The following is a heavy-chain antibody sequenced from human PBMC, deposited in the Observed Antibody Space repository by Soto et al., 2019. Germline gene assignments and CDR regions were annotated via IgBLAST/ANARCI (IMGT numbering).Heavy chain of an antibody. CDR3: AREGSYSAYNFAHGIQLWSFDF. D-gene: IGHD5-12*01. CDR1: GGSINTFY. J-gene: IGHJ4*02. CDR2: IFSSGST. Sequence: SETLSLTCTVSGGSINTFYWSWVRQPAGKGLEWIGRIFSSGSTSFNPSLESRVAMSVDTSKNHFSLNLSSVTAADMAVYYCAREGSYSAYNFAHGIQLWSFDFWGQGAQVTVSS. V-gene: IGHV4-4*07.